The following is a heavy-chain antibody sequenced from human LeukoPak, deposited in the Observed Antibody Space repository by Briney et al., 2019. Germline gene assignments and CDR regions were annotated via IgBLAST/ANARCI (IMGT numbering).Heavy chain of an antibody. CDR3: ARHLREGRVERRFDP. V-gene: IGHV5-51*01. CDR2: IYPGNSNT. D-gene: IGHD1-1*01. J-gene: IGHJ5*02. CDR1: GXNFTNYC. Sequence: PGESLKISFNGSGXNFTNYCIAWVRQMPGKGLEWMGIIYPGNSNTRYSPSFQGQVTISADKSISTAYLLWSSLKASDTAVYYCARHLREGRVERRFDPWGQGTLVTVSS.